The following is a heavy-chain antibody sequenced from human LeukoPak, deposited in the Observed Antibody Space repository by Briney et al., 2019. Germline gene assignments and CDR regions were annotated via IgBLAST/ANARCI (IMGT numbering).Heavy chain of an antibody. V-gene: IGHV4-34*01. CDR1: GGSFSGYY. CDR2: INHSGST. J-gene: IGHJ4*02. Sequence: PSETLSLTCAVYGGSFSGYYWSWIRQPPGKGLEWIGEINHSGSTNYNPSLKSRVTISVDTSKNQFSLKLSSVTAADTAVYYCAREGGPYRPLDYSGQGTLVTVAS. CDR3: AREGGPYRPLDY.